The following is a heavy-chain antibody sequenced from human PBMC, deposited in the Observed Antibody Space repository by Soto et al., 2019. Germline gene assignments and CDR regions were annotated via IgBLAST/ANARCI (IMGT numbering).Heavy chain of an antibody. J-gene: IGHJ6*03. D-gene: IGHD2-2*01. CDR1: GYTFTSYG. CDR3: ARTGQLLSGDYYYYYYMDV. V-gene: IGHV1-18*01. CDR2: ISAYNGNT. Sequence: QVPLVQSGAEVKKPGASVKVSCKASGYTFTSYGISWVRQAPGQGLEWMGWISAYNGNTNYAQKHQGRVTMTTDTSTSTAYMELRSLRSDDTAVYYCARTGQLLSGDYYYYYYMDVWGKGTTVTVSS.